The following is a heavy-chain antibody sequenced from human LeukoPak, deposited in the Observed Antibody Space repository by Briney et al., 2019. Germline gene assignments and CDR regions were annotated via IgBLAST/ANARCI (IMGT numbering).Heavy chain of an antibody. Sequence: SETLSLTCTVSGGSISSYYWSWIRQPPGKGLEWIGYIYYSGSTNYNPSLKSRVTISVDTSKNQFSLKLSSVTAADTAVYYCARADFGGYERILDYWGQGTRVPVSP. CDR3: ARADFGGYERILDY. V-gene: IGHV4-59*01. CDR1: GGSISSYY. D-gene: IGHD2/OR15-2a*01. CDR2: IYYSGST. J-gene: IGHJ4*02.